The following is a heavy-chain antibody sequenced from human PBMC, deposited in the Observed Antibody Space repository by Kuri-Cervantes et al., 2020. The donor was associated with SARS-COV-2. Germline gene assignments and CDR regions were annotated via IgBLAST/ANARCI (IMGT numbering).Heavy chain of an antibody. CDR3: ARGKSSSYGSGSYWGFDY. V-gene: IGHV4-34*01. CDR2: INHSGST. Sequence: SETLSLTCAVYGGSFSGYYWSWIRQPPGKGLEWIGEINHSGSTNYNPSLKSRVTISVDTSKNQFSLKLSSVTAADTAVYYCARGKSSSYGSGSYWGFDYWGQGTLVTRYS. CDR1: GGSFSGYY. D-gene: IGHD3-10*01. J-gene: IGHJ4*02.